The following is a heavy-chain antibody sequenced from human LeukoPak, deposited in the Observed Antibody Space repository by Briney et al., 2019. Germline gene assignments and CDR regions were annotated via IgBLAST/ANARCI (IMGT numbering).Heavy chain of an antibody. Sequence: ASAKVSCKASGYTFTSYSMHWVRQAPGQRLGWMGWINAGNGNTKFSQKFQGRVTITRDTSASTAYMELSSLRSEDTAVYYCARFLGGSYGMDVWGQGTTVTVSS. CDR1: GYTFTSYS. D-gene: IGHD1-26*01. CDR3: ARFLGGSYGMDV. J-gene: IGHJ6*02. V-gene: IGHV1-3*01. CDR2: INAGNGNT.